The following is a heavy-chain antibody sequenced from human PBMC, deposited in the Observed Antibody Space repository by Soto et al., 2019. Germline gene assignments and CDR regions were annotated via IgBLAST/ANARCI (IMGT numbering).Heavy chain of an antibody. CDR3: ARVRCFNGLCHTADYGMDV. Sequence: ASVKVSCKASGDVFRSYGINWVRQAPGQGLEWMGGIIPISGTTNYAQKFQGRVAITADESTDTVYMELSRLRSEDTAVYFCARVRCFNGLCHTADYGMDVWGQGTTVTVSS. J-gene: IGHJ6*02. CDR2: IIPISGTT. CDR1: GDVFRSYG. D-gene: IGHD2-8*01. V-gene: IGHV1-69*13.